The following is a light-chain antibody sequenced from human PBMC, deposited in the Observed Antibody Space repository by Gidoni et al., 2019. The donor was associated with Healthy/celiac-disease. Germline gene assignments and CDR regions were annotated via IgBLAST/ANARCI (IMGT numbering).Light chain of an antibody. CDR2: KDS. J-gene: IGLJ3*02. CDR3: QSADSSGTRLV. Sequence: SYELTHPPSVSVSPGQTARITCSGDALPKQYAYWYQQKPGQAPVLVIYKDSERPSGIPERFSGSSSGTTVTLTISGVQAEDEADYYCQSADSSGTRLVFGGGTKLTVL. CDR1: ALPKQY. V-gene: IGLV3-25*03.